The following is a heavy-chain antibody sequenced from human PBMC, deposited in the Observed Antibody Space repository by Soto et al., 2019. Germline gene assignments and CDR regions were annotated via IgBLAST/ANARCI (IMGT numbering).Heavy chain of an antibody. D-gene: IGHD2-2*01. V-gene: IGHV3-9*01. CDR2: ISWNSGSI. J-gene: IGHJ4*02. CDR3: ANGGQLLTEGGGY. Sequence: EVQLVESGGGLVQPGRSLRLSCAASGFTFDDYAMHWVRQAPGKGLEWVSGISWNSGSIGYADSVKGRFTISRDNAKNSLYLQMHSLRAEDTALYYCANGGQLLTEGGGYWGQGTLVTVSS. CDR1: GFTFDDYA.